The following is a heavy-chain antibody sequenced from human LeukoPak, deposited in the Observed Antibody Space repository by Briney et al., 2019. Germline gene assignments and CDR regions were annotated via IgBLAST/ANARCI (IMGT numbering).Heavy chain of an antibody. V-gene: IGHV4-59*01. J-gene: IGHJ4*02. CDR1: GGSISSYY. CDR3: ARFQYSSSWYFDY. D-gene: IGHD6-13*01. Sequence: SETLSLTCTVSGGSISSYYWSWIRQPPGKGLEWIGYIYYSGSTNYNPSLKSRVTISVDTSKNQFSLKLSSVTAADTAVYYCARFQYSSSWYFDYWGQGTLVTVSS. CDR2: IYYSGST.